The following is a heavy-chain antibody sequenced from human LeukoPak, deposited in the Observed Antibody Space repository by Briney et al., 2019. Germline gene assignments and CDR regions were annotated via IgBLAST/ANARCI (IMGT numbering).Heavy chain of an antibody. J-gene: IGHJ5*02. CDR1: GFTFRNYG. CDR3: AKDLDRSNWNPWNWCDP. V-gene: IGHV3-30*18. CDR2: ISYDGSNE. Sequence: PGGSLRLSCAASGFTFRNYGMHWVRQAPGKGLEWVAVISYDGSNEYYADSVKGRFTISRDNSKNTLWLQMNSLRVEDTAVYYCAKDLDRSNWNPWNWCDPWAQGTLVTVSS. D-gene: IGHD1-1*01.